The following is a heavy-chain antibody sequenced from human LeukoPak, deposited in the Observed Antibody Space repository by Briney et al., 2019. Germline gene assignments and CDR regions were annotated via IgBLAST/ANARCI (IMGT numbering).Heavy chain of an antibody. Sequence: GGSLRLSCAASGFTFSSYGMHWVRQAPGKGLEWVAVISYDGSNKYYADPVKGRFTISRDNSKNTLYPQMNSLRAEDTAVYYCAKGGVAALFDYWGQGTLVTVSS. CDR1: GFTFSSYG. CDR3: AKGGVAALFDY. J-gene: IGHJ4*02. D-gene: IGHD6-13*01. V-gene: IGHV3-30*18. CDR2: ISYDGSNK.